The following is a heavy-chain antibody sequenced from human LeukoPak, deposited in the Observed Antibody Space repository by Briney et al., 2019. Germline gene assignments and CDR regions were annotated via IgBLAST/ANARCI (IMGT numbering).Heavy chain of an antibody. D-gene: IGHD2-2*02. CDR2: IIPIFGTA. CDR1: GGTFSSYA. J-gene: IGHJ6*02. Sequence: ASVKVSCKASGGTFSSYAISWVRQAPGQGLEWMGGIIPIFGTANYAQKFQGRVTITADESTSTAYMELSSLRSEDTAVYYCASDIVVVPAAIRYYYYGMDVWGQGTTVTVFS. V-gene: IGHV1-69*13. CDR3: ASDIVVVPAAIRYYYYGMDV.